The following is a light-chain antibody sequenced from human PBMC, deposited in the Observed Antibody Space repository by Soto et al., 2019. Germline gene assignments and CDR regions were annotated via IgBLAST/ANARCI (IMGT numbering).Light chain of an antibody. V-gene: IGLV2-14*01. J-gene: IGLJ1*01. CDR1: SSDVGGYNY. CDR3: SSYTSSSTLYV. CDR2: DVS. Sequence: QSALTHPASVSGSPGQSITISCTGTSSDVGGYNYVSWYQQHPGNAPKLMIYDVSNRPSGVSNRFSGSKSGNTASLTISGLQAEDEADYYCSSYTSSSTLYVFGTGTKLTVL.